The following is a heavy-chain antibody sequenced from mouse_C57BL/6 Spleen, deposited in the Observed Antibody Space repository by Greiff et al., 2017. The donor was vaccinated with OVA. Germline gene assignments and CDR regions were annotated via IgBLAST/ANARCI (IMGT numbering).Heavy chain of an antibody. J-gene: IGHJ4*01. D-gene: IGHD1-1*01. CDR2: IDPSDSYT. V-gene: IGHV1-59*01. CDR1: GYTFTSYW. CDR3: ARERGANLFFMDY. Sequence: VQLQQPGAELVRPGTSVKLSCKASGYTFTSYWMHWVKQRPGQGLEWIGVIDPSDSYTNYNQKFKGKATLTVDTSSSTAYMQLSSLTSEDSAVYYCARERGANLFFMDYWGQGTSVTVSS.